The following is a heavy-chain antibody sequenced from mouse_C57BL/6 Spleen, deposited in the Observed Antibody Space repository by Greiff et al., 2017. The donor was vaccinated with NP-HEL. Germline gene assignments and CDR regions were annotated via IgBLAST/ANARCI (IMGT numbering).Heavy chain of an antibody. J-gene: IGHJ4*01. D-gene: IGHD2-4*01. CDR2: INPNNGGT. V-gene: IGHV1-22*01. CDR3: ARGIYYDYRYAMDY. Sequence: EVQLQQSGPELVKPGASVKMSCKASGYTFTDYNMHWVKQSHGKSLEWIGYINPNNGGTSYNQKFKGKATLTVNKSSSTAYMELRSLTSEDSAVYYCARGIYYDYRYAMDYWGQGTSVTVSS. CDR1: GYTFTDYN.